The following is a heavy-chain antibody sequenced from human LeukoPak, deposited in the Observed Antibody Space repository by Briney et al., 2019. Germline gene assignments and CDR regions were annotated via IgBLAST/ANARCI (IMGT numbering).Heavy chain of an antibody. Sequence: GGSLRLSCAASGFTFSSYGMHWVRQAPGKGLEWVAFIRYDGSNKYYADSVKGRFTISRDNSKNTLYLQMNSLRAEDTAVYYCAKTTITILDAFDIWGQGTMVTVSS. CDR3: AKTTITILDAFDI. J-gene: IGHJ3*02. V-gene: IGHV3-30*02. CDR2: IRYDGSNK. D-gene: IGHD3-3*01. CDR1: GFTFSSYG.